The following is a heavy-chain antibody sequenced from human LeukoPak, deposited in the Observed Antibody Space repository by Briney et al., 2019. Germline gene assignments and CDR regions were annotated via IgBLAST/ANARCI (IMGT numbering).Heavy chain of an antibody. J-gene: IGHJ4*02. CDR3: ARVQVGAAPFDY. Sequence: PGGSLRLSCAASGFTFSSYWMHWARQAPGKGLVWVSRINSDGSSTSYADSVKGRFTISRDNAKNTLYLQMNSLRAEDTAVYYCARVQVGAAPFDYWGQGTLVTVSS. D-gene: IGHD1-26*01. CDR2: INSDGSST. CDR1: GFTFSSYW. V-gene: IGHV3-74*01.